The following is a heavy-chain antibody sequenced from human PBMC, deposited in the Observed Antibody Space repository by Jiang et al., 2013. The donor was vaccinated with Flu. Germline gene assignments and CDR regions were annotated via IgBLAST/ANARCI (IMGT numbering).Heavy chain of an antibody. J-gene: IGHJ3*02. CDR1: GFTFSSYG. CDR2: IWYDGSNK. Sequence: GRSLRLSCAASGFTFSSYGMHWVRQAPGKGLEWVAVIWYDGSNKYYADSVKGRFTISRDNSKNTLYLQMNSLRAEDTAVYYCARVDQLLSDAFDIWGQGTMVTVSS. V-gene: IGHV3-33*01. D-gene: IGHD2-2*01. CDR3: ARVDQLLSDAFDI.